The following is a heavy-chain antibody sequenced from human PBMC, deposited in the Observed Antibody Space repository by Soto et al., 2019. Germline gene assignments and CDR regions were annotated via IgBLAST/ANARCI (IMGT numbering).Heavy chain of an antibody. CDR2: IYSGGST. CDR1: GFTVSSNY. J-gene: IGHJ3*02. CDR3: ARLFTPYYDILTGYGTDAFDI. V-gene: IGHV3-66*04. D-gene: IGHD3-9*01. Sequence: EVQLVESGGGLVQPGGSLRLSCAASGFTVSSNYMSWVRQAPGKGLEWVSVIYSGGSTYYADSVKGRFTISRDNSKNTLYLQMNSPRAEDTAVYYCARLFTPYYDILTGYGTDAFDIWGQGTMVAVSS.